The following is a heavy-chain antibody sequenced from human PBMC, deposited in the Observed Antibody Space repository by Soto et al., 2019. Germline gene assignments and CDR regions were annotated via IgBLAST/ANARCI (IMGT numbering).Heavy chain of an antibody. V-gene: IGHV1-18*04. D-gene: IGHD2-15*01. CDR2: ISAYNGNT. Sequence: ASVKVSCKASGYTFTSYGISWVRQAPGQGLEWMGWISAYNGNTNYAQKLQGRVTMTTDTSTSTAYMELRSLRSDDTAVYYCARMVISNPFYYYGMDVWGQGTTVTVSS. J-gene: IGHJ6*02. CDR3: ARMVISNPFYYYGMDV. CDR1: GYTFTSYG.